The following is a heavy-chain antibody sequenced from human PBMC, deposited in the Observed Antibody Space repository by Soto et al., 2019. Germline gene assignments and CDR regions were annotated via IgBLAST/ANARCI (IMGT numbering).Heavy chain of an antibody. J-gene: IGHJ4*02. V-gene: IGHV4-31*03. D-gene: IGHD3-22*01. CDR3: ARGRRAYYDSSGPRIDY. Sequence: QVQLQESGPGLVKPSQTLSLTCTVSGGSISSGGYYWSWIRQHPGKGLEWIGYIYYSGSTYYNPSIKSRVSISVDTSKNQLSLKLSSVTAADTAVYYCARGRRAYYDSSGPRIDYWGQGTLVTVSS. CDR1: GGSISSGGYY. CDR2: IYYSGST.